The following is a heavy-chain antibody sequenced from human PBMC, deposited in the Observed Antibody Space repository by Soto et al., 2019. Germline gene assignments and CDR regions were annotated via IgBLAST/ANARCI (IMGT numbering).Heavy chain of an antibody. Sequence: EVQLAESGGGLVQPGGSLRLSCVASGFDFNRYSMNWVRQAPGEGLEWISYINSGSTSVFYAASVRGRCTISRDNAKNSLYLQMNSLRAEDTAVYYCTSSTSPDAYWGQGTLVTVSS. D-gene: IGHD2-2*01. J-gene: IGHJ4*02. CDR1: GFDFNRYS. CDR2: INSGSTSV. CDR3: TSSTSPDAY. V-gene: IGHV3-48*04.